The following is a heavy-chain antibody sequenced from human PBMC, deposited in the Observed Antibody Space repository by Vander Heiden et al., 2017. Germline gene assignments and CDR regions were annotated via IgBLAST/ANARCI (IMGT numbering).Heavy chain of an antibody. V-gene: IGHV3-53*01. J-gene: IGHJ4*02. CDR3: ASLLLEGPGY. CDR1: GFTVSSTY. CDR2: IYSGGNT. D-gene: IGHD3-10*01. Sequence: EVQLVESGGGLIQPGGSLRLSCAASGFTVSSTYMSWVRQAPGKGLEWVSIIYSGGNTYYADSVKGRFTISRDNSKNTLFLQMNSLRVEDTAVYDCASLLLEGPGYWGQGTLVAVSS.